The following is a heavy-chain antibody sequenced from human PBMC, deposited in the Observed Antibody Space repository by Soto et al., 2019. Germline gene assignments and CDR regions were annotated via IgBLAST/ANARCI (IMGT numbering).Heavy chain of an antibody. Sequence: GGSLRLSCAASGFTFSSNAMSWVRQAPGKGLEWVSAISGSGGSIFYADSVKGRFTISRDNSRNTLYLQMNSLRAEDTAIYYCAREVVVSRGASYFGYWGPGTLVTVSS. CDR3: AREVVVSRGASYFGY. CDR2: ISGSGGSI. J-gene: IGHJ4*02. V-gene: IGHV3-23*01. D-gene: IGHD2-2*01. CDR1: GFTFSSNA.